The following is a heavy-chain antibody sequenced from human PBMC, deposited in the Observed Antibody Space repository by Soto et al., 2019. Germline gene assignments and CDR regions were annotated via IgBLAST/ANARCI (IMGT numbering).Heavy chain of an antibody. CDR2: IIPIFGTA. Sequence: SVKVSCKASGGTFSSYAISWVRQAPGQGLEWMGGIIPIFGTANYAQKFQGRVTITADESTSTAYMELSSLRSEDTAVYYCARATDDYGDYHDAFDIWGQGTMVTVSS. CDR1: GGTFSSYA. J-gene: IGHJ3*02. CDR3: ARATDDYGDYHDAFDI. V-gene: IGHV1-69*13. D-gene: IGHD4-17*01.